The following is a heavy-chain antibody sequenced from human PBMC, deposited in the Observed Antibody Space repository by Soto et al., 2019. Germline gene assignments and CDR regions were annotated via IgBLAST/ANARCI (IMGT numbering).Heavy chain of an antibody. CDR3: AKDWGSSGWFNWFDS. CDR2: ISHDGFAQ. Sequence: QVQLVESGGGVVQPGTSLRLSCVVSGFTLSNTGVHWVRQAPGKGLEWVAMISHDGFAQYYVDSVKGRFTISRDNFKNTVYLQMHSLRPEHTSLYYCAKDWGSSGWFNWFDSWGQGTLVTVSS. CDR1: GFTLSNTG. V-gene: IGHV3-30*18. J-gene: IGHJ5*01. D-gene: IGHD6-19*01.